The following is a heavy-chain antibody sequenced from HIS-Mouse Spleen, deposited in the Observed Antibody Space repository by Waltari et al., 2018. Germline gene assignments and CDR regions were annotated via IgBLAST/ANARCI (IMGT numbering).Heavy chain of an antibody. CDR1: GGSISSSSYY. Sequence: QLQLQESGPGLVKPSETLSLTCTVSGGSISSSSYYWGWIRQPPGQGLEWIGSIYYSGSTYYNPSLKSRVTISVDTSKNQFSLKLSSVTAADTAVYYCARDPRWNDGIDYWGQGTLVTVSS. CDR3: ARDPRWNDGIDY. CDR2: IYYSGST. D-gene: IGHD1-1*01. V-gene: IGHV4-39*07. J-gene: IGHJ4*02.